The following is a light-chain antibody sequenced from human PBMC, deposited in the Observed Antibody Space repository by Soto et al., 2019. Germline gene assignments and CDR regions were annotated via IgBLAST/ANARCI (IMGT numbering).Light chain of an antibody. CDR1: QNVGSD. Sequence: EIVMTQFPATLSVSPGERITLSRRASQNVGSDLAWYQKKRGQAPKLLIFGASYRATGCPARFSGSGSGTEFSLTLSSLQSEDFAVYYCQQYNKWPSLGQGTKV. CDR3: QQYNKWPS. J-gene: IGKJ1*01. CDR2: GAS. V-gene: IGKV3-15*01.